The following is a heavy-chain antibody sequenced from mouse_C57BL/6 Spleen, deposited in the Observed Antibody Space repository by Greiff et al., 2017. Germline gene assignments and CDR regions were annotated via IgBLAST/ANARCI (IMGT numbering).Heavy chain of an antibody. Sequence: QVQLKESGAELVKPGASVKISCKASGYAFSSYWMNWVKQRPGKGLEWIGQIYPGDGDTNYNGKFKGKATLTADKSSSTAYMQLSSLTSEDSAVYFCARGGYWVFDYWGQGTTLTVSS. CDR3: ARGGYWVFDY. J-gene: IGHJ2*01. V-gene: IGHV1-80*01. CDR1: GYAFSSYW. D-gene: IGHD4-1*01. CDR2: IYPGDGDT.